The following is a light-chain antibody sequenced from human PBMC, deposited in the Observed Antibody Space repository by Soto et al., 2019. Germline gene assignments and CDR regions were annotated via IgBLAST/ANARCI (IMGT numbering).Light chain of an antibody. CDR3: QQYYSYPRT. J-gene: IGKJ1*01. CDR1: QGISSY. CDR2: AAS. Sequence: AIRMTQSPSSLSASTGDRVTSTCRASQGISSYLAWYQQKPGKAPKLLIYAASTLQSGVRSRFGGSGSGTDFTLTISCLQSEDFATYYCQQYYSYPRTFGQGTKVDIK. V-gene: IGKV1-8*01.